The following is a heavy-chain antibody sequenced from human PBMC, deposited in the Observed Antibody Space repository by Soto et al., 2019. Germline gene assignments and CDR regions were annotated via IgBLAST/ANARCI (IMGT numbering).Heavy chain of an antibody. Sequence: QVQLQESGPGLVKPSQTLSLTCTVSGGSISSGGYYWSWIRQHPGKGLEWIGYIYYSGSTYYNPALKSRVTXXVXTXMHQFPLTLSSVTAADAAVYYCASRVTSSGWSRVDYWGQGTLVTVSS. CDR3: ASRVTSSGWSRVDY. V-gene: IGHV4-31*03. J-gene: IGHJ4*02. CDR1: GGSISSGGYY. D-gene: IGHD6-19*01. CDR2: IYYSGST.